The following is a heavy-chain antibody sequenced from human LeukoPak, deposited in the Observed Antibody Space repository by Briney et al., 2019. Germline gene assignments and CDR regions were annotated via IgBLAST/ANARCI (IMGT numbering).Heavy chain of an antibody. Sequence: PSETLSLTCTVSGASVSSSTYYWGWIRQPPRKGLECIASIYYRGPTYYNPSLKSRVTMSVDTSKNQFSLKLTSVTAADTAVYFCARLHTSWFYFDHWGQGILVTVSS. D-gene: IGHD2-2*01. CDR2: IYYRGPT. J-gene: IGHJ4*02. V-gene: IGHV4-39*01. CDR1: GASVSSSTYY. CDR3: ARLHTSWFYFDH.